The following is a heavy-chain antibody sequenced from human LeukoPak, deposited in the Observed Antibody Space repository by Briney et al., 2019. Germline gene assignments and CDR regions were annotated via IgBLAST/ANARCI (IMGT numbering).Heavy chain of an antibody. D-gene: IGHD3-3*01. CDR3: ARDPNYDFWSPTRERWFDP. V-gene: IGHV3-33*01. CDR2: IWYDGSNK. Sequence: PGGSLRLSCAASGFTFSSYGMHWVRQAPGKGLEWVAVIWYDGSNKYYADSVKGRFTISRDNSKNTLYLQMNSLRAEDTAVYYCARDPNYDFWSPTRERWFDPWGQGTLVTVSS. J-gene: IGHJ5*02. CDR1: GFTFSSYG.